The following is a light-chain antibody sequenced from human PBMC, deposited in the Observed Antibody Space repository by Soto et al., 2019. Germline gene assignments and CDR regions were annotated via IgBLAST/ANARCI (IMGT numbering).Light chain of an antibody. J-gene: IGKJ2*01. Sequence: DIQMTQSPSSLSASVGDRITVTCRASQRIGTYVNWYQQKPGKAPYLLIYEASRLQSGDPSKFSGSGSGTDFTLTISSLQPEDFATYYCQQSYTTPYTFGQGTKLEIK. CDR2: EAS. CDR1: QRIGTY. V-gene: IGKV1-39*01. CDR3: QQSYTTPYT.